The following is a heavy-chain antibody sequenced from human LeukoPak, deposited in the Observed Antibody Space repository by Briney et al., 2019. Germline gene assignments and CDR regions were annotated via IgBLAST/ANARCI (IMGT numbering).Heavy chain of an antibody. CDR3: ARARPDSSGWYQRPFDY. CDR1: GYSFTSYF. J-gene: IGHJ4*02. V-gene: IGHV1-46*01. CDR2: INPSAGGI. Sequence: ASVMVSCKASGYSFTSYFMHWVRQAPGQGLEWIGIINPSAGGIDYAQKFQGRITMTRDTSTSTVYMELRSLRSEDTAVYYCARARPDSSGWYQRPFDYWGQGSLVTVSS. D-gene: IGHD6-19*01.